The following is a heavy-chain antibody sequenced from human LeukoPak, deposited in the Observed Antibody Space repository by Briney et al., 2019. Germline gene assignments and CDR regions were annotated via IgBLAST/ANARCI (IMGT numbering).Heavy chain of an antibody. Sequence: GGSLRLSCAASGFTFSSYAMSWVRQAPGKGLEWVSAISGSGGSTYYADSVKGRFTISRDNSKNTLYLQMNRLRAEDTAVYYCAKMETYYYDSSGYYLSPFDPWGQGTLVTVSS. CDR2: ISGSGGST. CDR1: GFTFSSYA. V-gene: IGHV3-23*01. J-gene: IGHJ5*02. D-gene: IGHD3-22*01. CDR3: AKMETYYYDSSGYYLSPFDP.